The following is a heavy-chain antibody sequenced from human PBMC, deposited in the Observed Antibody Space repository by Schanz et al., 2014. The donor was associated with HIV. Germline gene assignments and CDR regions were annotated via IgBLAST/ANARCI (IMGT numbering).Heavy chain of an antibody. J-gene: IGHJ6*02. D-gene: IGHD3-10*01. CDR1: GFSFSTYG. CDR2: ISYDGTDK. Sequence: QVQLVESGGGVVQPGRSLRLSCAASGFSFSTYGMQWVRQAPGKGLEWVAVISYDGTDKYYADSVKGRFTISRDNSKNTLYLQMNSLTAEDTAVYYCASDGAGSYLTLSLLYYGMDVWGQGTTVTVSS. CDR3: ASDGAGSYLTLSLLYYGMDV. V-gene: IGHV3-30*03.